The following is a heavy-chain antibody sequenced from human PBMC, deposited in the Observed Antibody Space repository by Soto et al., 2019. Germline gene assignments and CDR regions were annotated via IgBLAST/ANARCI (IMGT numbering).Heavy chain of an antibody. CDR1: GFTFSSYA. CDR2: ISGSGGST. D-gene: IGHD2-2*01. Sequence: GGSLRLSCAASGFTFSSYAMSWVRQAPGKGLEWVSAISGSGGSTYYADSVKGRFTISRDNSKNTLYLQMNSLRAEDTAVYYCAKDYGDCSSTSCFKVWFDPWGQGTLVTVSS. CDR3: AKDYGDCSSTSCFKVWFDP. J-gene: IGHJ5*02. V-gene: IGHV3-23*01.